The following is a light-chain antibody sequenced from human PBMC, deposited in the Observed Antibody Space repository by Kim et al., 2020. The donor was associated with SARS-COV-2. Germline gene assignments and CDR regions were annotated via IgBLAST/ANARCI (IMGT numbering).Light chain of an antibody. CDR3: QAWDSRTVV. V-gene: IGLV3-1*01. Sequence: SYELAQPPSVSVSPGQTASITCSGDKLGDKYAYWYQQKPGQSPVLVISQDSKRPSGIPERFSGSNSGKTATLTISGTQAMDEADYYCQAWDSRTVVFGGGTQLTVL. CDR1: KLGDKY. J-gene: IGLJ2*01. CDR2: QDS.